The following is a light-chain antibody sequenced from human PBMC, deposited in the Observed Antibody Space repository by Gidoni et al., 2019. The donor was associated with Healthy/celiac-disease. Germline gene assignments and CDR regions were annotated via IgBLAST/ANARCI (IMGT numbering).Light chain of an antibody. J-gene: IGKJ1*01. CDR2: AAS. V-gene: IGKV1-39*01. CDR3: QQSYSTPRT. CDR1: QSISSY. Sequence: DIQMTQSPSSLSASVGDRVTLTCQSSQSISSYLNWYHQKPGKTPKLLIYAASSLQSGVPSRFSGSGSGTDFTLTISSLQPEDFSTYYCQQSYSTPRTFGQGTKVEIK.